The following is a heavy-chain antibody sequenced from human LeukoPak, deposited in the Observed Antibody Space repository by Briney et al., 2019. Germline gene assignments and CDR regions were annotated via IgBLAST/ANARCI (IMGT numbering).Heavy chain of an antibody. J-gene: IGHJ1*01. D-gene: IGHD4-17*01. V-gene: IGHV3-23*01. CDR2: SSGSGGST. Sequence: GGSLRLSCAASGFTFISYAMSWVRQAPGKGLEWVSASSGSGGSTYYADSVKGRFTISRDNSKNTLYLQMNSLRAEDTAVYYCAKDIGSHYYGDLCFDFWGQGTLVTVSS. CDR3: AKDIGSHYYGDLCFDF. CDR1: GFTFISYA.